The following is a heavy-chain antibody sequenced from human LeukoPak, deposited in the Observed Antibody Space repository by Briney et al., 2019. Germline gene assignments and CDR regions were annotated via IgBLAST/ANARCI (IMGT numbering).Heavy chain of an antibody. D-gene: IGHD6-6*01. CDR2: ISISGENT. CDR3: ARPISTSSSRFSDY. J-gene: IGHJ4*02. CDR1: GFTFSSYA. V-gene: IGHV3-23*01. Sequence: PGGSLRLSCAASGFTFSSYAMSWVRQAPGKGLEWVSAISISGENTYYADSVKGRFTISRDTSRNTLYLQMHSLRAEDTAVYYCARPISTSSSRFSDYWGQGTLVTVSS.